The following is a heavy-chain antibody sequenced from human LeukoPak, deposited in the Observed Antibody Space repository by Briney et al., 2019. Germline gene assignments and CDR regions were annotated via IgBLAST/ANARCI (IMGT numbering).Heavy chain of an antibody. Sequence: PGGSLRLSCVASGFIFSRYGMHWVRQAPGKGLEYVSAISNSGGSTYYANSVKGRFTISRDNSKNTLYLQMGSLRGEDMAAYYCARGLITGAAGTYYYYGMDVWGQGTTVTVPS. D-gene: IGHD6-13*01. V-gene: IGHV3-64*01. CDR3: ARGLITGAAGTYYYYGMDV. CDR1: GFIFSRYG. CDR2: ISNSGGST. J-gene: IGHJ6*02.